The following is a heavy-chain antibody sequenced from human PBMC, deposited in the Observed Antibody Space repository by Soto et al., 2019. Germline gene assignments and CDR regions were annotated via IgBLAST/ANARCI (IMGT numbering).Heavy chain of an antibody. D-gene: IGHD2-21*01. J-gene: IGHJ4*02. CDR1: GYSFMDYY. CDR2: INPKSGGT. CDR3: AREFVVKALLNAGSLHFDN. V-gene: IGHV1-2*02. Sequence: ASVKVSCKASGYSFMDYYLHWVRQVPGQGLQWMGWINPKSGGTKYVHNFQGRVTMTSDASISTAYMELRRLRSDDTAVYFCAREFVVKALLNAGSLHFDNWGLGTLVTVSS.